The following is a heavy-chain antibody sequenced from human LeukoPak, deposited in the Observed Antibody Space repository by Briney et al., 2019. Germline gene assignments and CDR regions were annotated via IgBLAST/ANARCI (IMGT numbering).Heavy chain of an antibody. D-gene: IGHD3-22*01. J-gene: IGHJ4*02. V-gene: IGHV4-34*01. CDR1: GGSFSGYY. CDR2: INHSGST. CDR3: ARQGVRYDSSRDY. Sequence: SETLSLTCAVYGGSFSGYYWSWIRQPPGKGLEWIGEINHSGSTNYDPSLKSRVTISVDTSKNQSSLKLSSVTAADTAVYYCARQGVRYDSSRDYWGQGTLVTVSS.